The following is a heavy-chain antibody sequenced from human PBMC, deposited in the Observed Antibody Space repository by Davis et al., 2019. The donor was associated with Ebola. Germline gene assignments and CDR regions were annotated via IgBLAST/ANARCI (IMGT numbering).Heavy chain of an antibody. D-gene: IGHD3-10*01. J-gene: IGHJ4*02. CDR1: GYTFTSYY. Sequence: ASVKVSCKASGYTFTSYYMHWVRQAPGQGLEWMGWINAGNGNTKYSQKFQGRVTITRDTSASTAYMELSSLRSEDTAVYYCARALRPGICDYWGQGTLVTVSS. V-gene: IGHV1-3*01. CDR2: INAGNGNT. CDR3: ARALRPGICDY.